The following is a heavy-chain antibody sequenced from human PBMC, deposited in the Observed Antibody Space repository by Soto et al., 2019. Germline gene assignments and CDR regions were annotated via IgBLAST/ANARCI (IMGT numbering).Heavy chain of an antibody. CDR1: GGSISSSSYY. CDR3: ERQRTFDNWFDP. Sequence: SETLSLTCTVSGGSISSSSYYWGWIRQPPGKGLEWIGSIYYSGSTYYNPSLKSRVTISVDTSKNQFSLKLSSVTAADTAVYYWERQRTFDNWFDPCGQGTLGT. J-gene: IGHJ5*02. V-gene: IGHV4-39*01. CDR2: IYYSGST.